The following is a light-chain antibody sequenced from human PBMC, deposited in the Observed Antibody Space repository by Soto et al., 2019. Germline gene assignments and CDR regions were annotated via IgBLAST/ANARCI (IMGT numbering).Light chain of an antibody. J-gene: IGLJ2*01. CDR2: EVS. Sequence: QSVLTQPPSASESPGQSVTISCTGVSGDVGGYTYVSWYQHSPGKAPKLLIYEVSKRAQGVPDRFTGSKSGNTASLTVSEVQPDHGADYSRRPSGGRNGFVVFGGGTKLNV. V-gene: IGLV2-8*01. CDR3: RPSGGRNGFVV. CDR1: SGDVGGYTY.